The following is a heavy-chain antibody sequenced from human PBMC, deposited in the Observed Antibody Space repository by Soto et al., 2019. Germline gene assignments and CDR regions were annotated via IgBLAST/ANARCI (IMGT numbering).Heavy chain of an antibody. V-gene: IGHV3-48*01. CDR3: AREYCSGRTCYGVIHI. Sequence: GGSLRLSCAASGFTFSSSTMNWVRQAPGKGLEWVSYISTSSSTIYYADSVKGRFTISRDNAKNSVHLQMNSLRAEDAAVYYCAREYCSGRTCYGVIHIWGQGTMVTVSS. J-gene: IGHJ3*02. CDR2: ISTSSSTI. D-gene: IGHD2-15*01. CDR1: GFTFSSST.